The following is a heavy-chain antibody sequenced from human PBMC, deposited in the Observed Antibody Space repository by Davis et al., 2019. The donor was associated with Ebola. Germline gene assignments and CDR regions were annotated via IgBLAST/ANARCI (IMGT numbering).Heavy chain of an antibody. CDR2: IWYDGSNK. D-gene: IGHD3-10*01. V-gene: IGHV3-33*01. J-gene: IGHJ6*02. Sequence: GESLKISCAASGFTFSSYGMHWVRQAPGKGLEWVAVIWYDGSNKYYADSVKGRFTISRDNSKNSLYLQMNSLRAEDTAVYYCARDVRITMVRGVIIPYYYGMDVWGQGTTVTVSS. CDR3: ARDVRITMVRGVIIPYYYGMDV. CDR1: GFTFSSYG.